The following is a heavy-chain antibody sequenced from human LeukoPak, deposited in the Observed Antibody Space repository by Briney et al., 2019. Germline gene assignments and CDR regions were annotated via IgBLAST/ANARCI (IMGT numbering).Heavy chain of an antibody. D-gene: IGHD3-3*01. J-gene: IGHJ6*03. CDR3: ARDFGVVYYYMDV. CDR1: GFTFSSYS. CDR2: ISSRSSTI. V-gene: IGHV3-48*01. Sequence: GGSLRLSCAASGFTFSSYSMNWVRQAPGKGLKWVSYISSRSSTIYYADSVKGRFTISRDNAKNSLYLQMNSLRAEDTAVYYCARDFGVVYYYMDVWGKGTTVTVSS.